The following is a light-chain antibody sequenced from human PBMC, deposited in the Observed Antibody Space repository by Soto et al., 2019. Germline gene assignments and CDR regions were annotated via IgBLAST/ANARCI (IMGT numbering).Light chain of an antibody. J-gene: IGKJ1*01. CDR2: WAS. CDR3: QQYDSAPWA. Sequence: DIVMTQSPDSLAVSLGERATINCKSSQPVLSRSNNKNYLSWYQQKPGQPPKLLISWASTRESGVPDRFSGSGSGTYFTLTISTLQAEDVAVYYCQQYDSAPWAFGPGTKVEIQ. CDR1: QPVLSRSNNKNY. V-gene: IGKV4-1*01.